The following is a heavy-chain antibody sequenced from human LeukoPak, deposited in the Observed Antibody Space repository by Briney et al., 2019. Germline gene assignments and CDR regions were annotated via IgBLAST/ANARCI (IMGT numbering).Heavy chain of an antibody. Sequence: PGGSLRLSCAASGFTVSSNYMSWVRQAPGKGLEWVSVVYSGGSTYYADSVKGRFTISRDNSKNTLYLQMNSLRAEDTAVYYCARDPKSSSWYRLTFDYWGQGTLVTVSS. CDR2: VYSGGST. CDR1: GFTVSSNY. J-gene: IGHJ4*02. V-gene: IGHV3-53*05. CDR3: ARDPKSSSWYRLTFDY. D-gene: IGHD6-13*01.